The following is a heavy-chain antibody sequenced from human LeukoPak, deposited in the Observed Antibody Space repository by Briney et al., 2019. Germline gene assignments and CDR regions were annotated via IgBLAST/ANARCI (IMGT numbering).Heavy chain of an antibody. J-gene: IGHJ4*02. CDR3: ARTYYYDSSGYSNYYFDY. V-gene: IGHV1-69*04. D-gene: IGHD3-22*01. CDR2: IIPILGIA. Sequence: SVKVSCKASGGTFSSYAISWVRQAPGQGLEWMGRIIPILGIANYAQKSQGRVTITADKSTSTAYMELSSLRSEDTAVYYCARTYYYDSSGYSNYYFDYWGQGTLVTVSS. CDR1: GGTFSSYA.